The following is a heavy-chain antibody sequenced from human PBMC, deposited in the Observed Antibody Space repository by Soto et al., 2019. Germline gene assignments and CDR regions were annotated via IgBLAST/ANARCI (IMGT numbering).Heavy chain of an antibody. CDR2: IMPIFATP. J-gene: IGHJ4*02. CDR3: AREVSSSRFDS. Sequence: QVQLEQSGAEVKKPGSSVKLSCKSSGGTFSSYRIIWVRQAPGQGLEWMGGIMPIFATPKYAQKFQGRVTISADESTSTAYLEVRSLTSDDTAVYYCAREVSSSRFDSWGQGTLVTVSS. D-gene: IGHD2-2*01. V-gene: IGHV1-69*01. CDR1: GGTFSSYR.